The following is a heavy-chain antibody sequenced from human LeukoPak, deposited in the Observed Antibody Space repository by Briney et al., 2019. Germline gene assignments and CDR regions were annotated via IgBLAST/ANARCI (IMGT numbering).Heavy chain of an antibody. CDR2: IYTSGST. J-gene: IGHJ4*02. CDR3: ARCATFGGVINYFDC. D-gene: IGHD3-16*02. V-gene: IGHV4-61*02. CDR1: GGSISSGSYY. Sequence: PSQTLSLTCTVSGGSISSGSYYWRWIRQPAGKGLEWIGRIYTSGSTNYNPSLKSRVTISVDTSKNQFSLRLSSVTAADTAVYYCARCATFGGVINYFDCWGQGTLVTVSS.